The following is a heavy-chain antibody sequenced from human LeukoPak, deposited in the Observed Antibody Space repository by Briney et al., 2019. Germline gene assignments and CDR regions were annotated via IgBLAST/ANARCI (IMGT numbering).Heavy chain of an antibody. J-gene: IGHJ3*02. CDR3: ARNYGGNTMKAFDI. V-gene: IGHV4-39*07. CDR2: IYYSGST. CDR1: GGSISSSSSY. D-gene: IGHD4-23*01. Sequence: PSETLSLTCTVSGGSISSSSSYWAWLRQPPGKGLQWIGSIYYSGSTYFNSSLKSRVTISIDTSKNQFSLKLSSMTAADTAVYYCARNYGGNTMKAFDIWGLGTMVTVSS.